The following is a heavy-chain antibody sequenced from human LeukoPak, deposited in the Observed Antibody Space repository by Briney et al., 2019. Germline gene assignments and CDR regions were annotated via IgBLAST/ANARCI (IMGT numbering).Heavy chain of an antibody. CDR2: INHSGST. V-gene: IGHV4-34*01. CDR1: GFTFSSYS. CDR3: ARYCSGGSCRGWYFDL. Sequence: GSLRLSCAASGFTFSSYSMNWVRQAPGKGLEWIGEINHSGSTNYNPSLKSRVTISVDTSKNQFSLKLSSVTAADTAVYYCARYCSGGSCRGWYFDLWGRGTLVTVSS. D-gene: IGHD2-15*01. J-gene: IGHJ2*01.